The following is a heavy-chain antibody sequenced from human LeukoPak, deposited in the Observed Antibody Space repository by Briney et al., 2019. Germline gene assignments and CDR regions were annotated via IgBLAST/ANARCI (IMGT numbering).Heavy chain of an antibody. V-gene: IGHV1-2*02. J-gene: IGHJ4*02. CDR3: ARFSTTGWHFDY. CDR2: IIPNSGGT. D-gene: IGHD4-11*01. Sequence: GASVKVSCKASVYTFTDYYMYWVRQAPGQGREWMGWIIPNSGGTDYAQRFQGRVTMTRDTFITTAYMELSSLRSDDTAVYYCARFSTTGWHFDYWGQGTLVTVS. CDR1: VYTFTDYY.